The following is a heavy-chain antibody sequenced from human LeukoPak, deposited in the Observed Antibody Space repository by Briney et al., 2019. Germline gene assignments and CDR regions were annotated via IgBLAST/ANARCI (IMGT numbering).Heavy chain of an antibody. CDR2: IRYDGSNK. D-gene: IGHD3-3*01. V-gene: IGHV3-30*02. J-gene: IGHJ4*02. CDR3: AKDRTIFGVVIGGY. CDR1: GFTFSSYG. Sequence: GGSLRLSCAASGFTFSSYGMHWVRQAPGKGLEWVAFIRYDGSNKYYADSVRGRFTISRDNSKNTLYLQMNSLRAEDTAVYYCAKDRTIFGVVIGGYWGQGTLVTVSS.